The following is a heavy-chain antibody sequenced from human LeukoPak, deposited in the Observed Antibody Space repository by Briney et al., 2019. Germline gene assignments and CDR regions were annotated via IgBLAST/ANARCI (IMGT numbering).Heavy chain of an antibody. V-gene: IGHV4-30-2*01. CDR2: IYHSGST. D-gene: IGHD1-26*01. CDR3: ARAVYSGSYYYFDY. CDR1: GGSLSSGAYY. Sequence: SGTLSLTCTVSGGSLSSGAYYWSWIRQPPGKGLEWIGYIYHSGSTYYNPSLKSRVTISVDRSKNQFSLKLSSVTAADTAVYYCARAVYSGSYYYFDYWGQGTLVTVSS. J-gene: IGHJ4*02.